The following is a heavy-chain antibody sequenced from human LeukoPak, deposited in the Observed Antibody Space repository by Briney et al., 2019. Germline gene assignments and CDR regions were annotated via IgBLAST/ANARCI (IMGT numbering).Heavy chain of an antibody. CDR1: GGSISSGDYY. J-gene: IGHJ4*02. D-gene: IGHD5-18*01. Sequence: PSQTLPLTCTVSGGSISSGDYYWSWIRQPPGKGLEWIGYIYYSGSTYYNPSLKSRVTISVDTSKNQFSLKLSSVTAADTAVYYCARGMEDTAMVVEDYWGQGTLVTVSS. V-gene: IGHV4-30-4*01. CDR3: ARGMEDTAMVVEDY. CDR2: IYYSGST.